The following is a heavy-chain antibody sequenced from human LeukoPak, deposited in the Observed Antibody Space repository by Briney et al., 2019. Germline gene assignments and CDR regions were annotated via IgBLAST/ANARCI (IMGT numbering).Heavy chain of an antibody. Sequence: SETLSLTCTVSGGSIISYYWSWIRQPPGKGLEWIGYIYYTGSTNYNPSLKSRVTISVDTSKNQFSLKLSSVTAADTAVYYCARYLAAGYFDLWGRGTLVTVSS. CDR2: IYYTGST. D-gene: IGHD6-25*01. V-gene: IGHV4-59*08. CDR1: GGSIISYY. J-gene: IGHJ2*01. CDR3: ARYLAAGYFDL.